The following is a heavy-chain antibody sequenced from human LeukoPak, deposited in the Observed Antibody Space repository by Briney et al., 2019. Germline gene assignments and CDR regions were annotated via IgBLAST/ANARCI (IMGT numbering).Heavy chain of an antibody. V-gene: IGHV3-21*01. CDR2: ISSSSSYI. J-gene: IGHJ6*03. CDR1: GFTFSSYS. CDR3: ARAGAARPGYYYYYMGV. D-gene: IGHD6-6*01. Sequence: PGGSLRLSCAASGFTFSSYSMNWVRQAPGKGLEWVSSISSSSSYIYYADSVKGRFTISRDNAKNSLYLQMNSLRAEDTAVYYCARAGAARPGYYYYYMGVWGKGTTVTVSS.